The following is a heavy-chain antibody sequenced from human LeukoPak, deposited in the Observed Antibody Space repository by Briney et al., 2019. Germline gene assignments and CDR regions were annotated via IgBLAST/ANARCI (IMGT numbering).Heavy chain of an antibody. J-gene: IGHJ4*02. CDR1: GFTFRNAW. V-gene: IGHV3-15*01. Sequence: GGALRLSCAASGFTFRNAWMSGVRQAPGKGLEWVGWIKSKTDGGTSDYAAPVKGRFTISRDDSKNTLYLQMNSLKTEETAVYYCTKGGQQTDYWGQGTLVTVSS. D-gene: IGHD6-13*01. CDR3: TKGGQQTDY. CDR2: IKSKTDGGTS.